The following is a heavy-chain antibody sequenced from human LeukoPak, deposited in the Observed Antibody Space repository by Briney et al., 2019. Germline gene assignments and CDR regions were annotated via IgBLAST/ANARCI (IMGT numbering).Heavy chain of an antibody. V-gene: IGHV5-10-1*01. D-gene: IGHD7-27*01. CDR2: IDPSDSYT. J-gene: IGHJ5*02. CDR3: ARRTGVEWFDP. CDR1: GYSFTSYW. Sequence: GESLRNSCKGSGYSFTSYWISWVRQLPGKGLEWMGRIDPSDSYTKYSPSFQGHVTISADKSINTAYLQWSSLKASDTAMYYCARRTGVEWFDPWGQGTLVTVSS.